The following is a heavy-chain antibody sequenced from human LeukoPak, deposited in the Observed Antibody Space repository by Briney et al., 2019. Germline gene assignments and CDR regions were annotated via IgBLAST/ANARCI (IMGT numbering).Heavy chain of an antibody. CDR2: ISSSSSYI. CDR1: GFTFSSYT. CDR3: ARDLRRDGYNPNGI. D-gene: IGHD5-24*01. V-gene: IGHV3-21*01. J-gene: IGHJ4*02. Sequence: GGSLRLSCAASGFTFSSYTMNWVRQAPGKGLEWVSSISSSSSYIYYADSVKGRSTISRDNAKNSLYLQMNSLRAEDTAVYYCARDLRRDGYNPNGIWGQGTLVTVSS.